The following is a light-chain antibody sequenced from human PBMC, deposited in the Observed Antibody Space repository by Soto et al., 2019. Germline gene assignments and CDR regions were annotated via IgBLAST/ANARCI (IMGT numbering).Light chain of an antibody. CDR1: QDISNY. Sequence: DIQVTQSPSSLSASVGDRVTITCRASQDISNYLAWYQQKPGKVPKLLLYAASTLQSGAPSRFGGSGSGTDFTLTISSLQPEDVATYYCQKYNGAPWTFGQGTKVEIK. CDR3: QKYNGAPWT. CDR2: AAS. J-gene: IGKJ1*01. V-gene: IGKV1-27*01.